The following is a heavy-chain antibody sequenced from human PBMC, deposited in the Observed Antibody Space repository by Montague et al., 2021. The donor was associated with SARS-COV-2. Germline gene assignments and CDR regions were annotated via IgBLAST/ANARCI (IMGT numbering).Heavy chain of an antibody. CDR3: ARRGRKLLPVATTIGGFDI. D-gene: IGHD5-12*01. CDR2: IYDSGST. CDR1: GGSISSTNYY. J-gene: IGHJ3*02. Sequence: SETLSLTCTVSGGSISSTNYYWDWIRQPPGKGLEWIGSIYDSGSTYYNPSLKSRVTISVDTSKNLFSLKLNSVTAADTAVYYCARRGRKLLPVATTIGGFDIWGQGTMVTVSS. V-gene: IGHV4-39*02.